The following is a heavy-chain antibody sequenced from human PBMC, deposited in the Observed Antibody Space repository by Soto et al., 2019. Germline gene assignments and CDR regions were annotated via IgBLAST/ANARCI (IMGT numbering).Heavy chain of an antibody. Sequence: SETLSLTCAVYGGSFSGYYWSWIRQPPGKGLEWIGEINHSGSTNYNPSLKSRVTISVDTSKNQFSLKLSSVTAADTAVYYCARGRHYDILTGLGYYGMDVWGQGTTVTVSS. V-gene: IGHV4-34*01. J-gene: IGHJ6*02. CDR3: ARGRHYDILTGLGYYGMDV. CDR1: GGSFSGYY. D-gene: IGHD3-9*01. CDR2: INHSGST.